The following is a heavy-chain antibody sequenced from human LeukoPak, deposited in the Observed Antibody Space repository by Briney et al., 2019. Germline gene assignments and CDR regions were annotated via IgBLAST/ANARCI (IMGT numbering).Heavy chain of an antibody. V-gene: IGHV3-20*04. J-gene: IGHJ2*01. Sequence: GGSLRLSCVASGFTFSSYWMSWVRQAPGKGLEWVSGINWNGGSTVYADSVKGRFTISRDNAKNSLYLQMNSLRAEDTALYYCAREREVTTVMYFDLWGRGTLVTVSS. D-gene: IGHD4-17*01. CDR3: AREREVTTVMYFDL. CDR1: GFTFSSYW. CDR2: INWNGGST.